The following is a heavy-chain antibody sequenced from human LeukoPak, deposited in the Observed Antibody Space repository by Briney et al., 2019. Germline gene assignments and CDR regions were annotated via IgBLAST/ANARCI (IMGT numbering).Heavy chain of an antibody. J-gene: IGHJ4*02. CDR2: ISRAGSTI. CDR3: ARSTTINSVDY. D-gene: IGHD1-26*01. V-gene: IGHV3-48*03. Sequence: GGSLRLSCAASEFTFSSYEMNWVRQAPGKGLEWVSYISRAGSTIYYADSVKGRFTISRDNAKNSLYLQMNSLRAEDTAVYYCARSTTINSVDYWGQGTLVTVSS. CDR1: EFTFSSYE.